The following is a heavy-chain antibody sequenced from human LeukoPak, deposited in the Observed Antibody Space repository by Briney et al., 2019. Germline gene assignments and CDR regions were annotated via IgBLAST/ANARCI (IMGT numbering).Heavy chain of an antibody. V-gene: IGHV4-34*01. CDR1: GPSFSGHY. Sequence: SQTLSPTCAVDGPSFSGHYWSWIRHPPGKGREWQGEINLSGSTNYNPYLKSRVTISVGTSKNQFSLKLSSVTAADTAVYYCARLPSGNYYGSGSYYRSVYFDYWGQGTLVTVPS. J-gene: IGHJ4*02. CDR2: INLSGST. CDR3: ARLPSGNYYGSGSYYRSVYFDY. D-gene: IGHD3-10*01.